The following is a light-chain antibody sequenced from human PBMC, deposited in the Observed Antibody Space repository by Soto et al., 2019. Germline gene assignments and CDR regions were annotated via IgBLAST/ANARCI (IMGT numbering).Light chain of an antibody. Sequence: EIVLTQSPGTLSLSPGERATLSCRASQSLSSNYLAWYQQKPGQAPRLLIFGASSRATGIPDRFSGSGPGTDFTLTISRLEPEDFAVYYCQQYGSSAWTFGQGTKVDIK. CDR1: QSLSSNY. CDR3: QQYGSSAWT. CDR2: GAS. V-gene: IGKV3-20*01. J-gene: IGKJ1*01.